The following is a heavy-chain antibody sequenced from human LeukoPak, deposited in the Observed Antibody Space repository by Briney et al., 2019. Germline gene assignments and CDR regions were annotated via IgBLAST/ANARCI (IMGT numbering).Heavy chain of an antibody. CDR2: IYYSGST. CDR1: GGSISSYY. Sequence: SETLSLTCTVSGGSISSYYWSWIRQPPGKGLEWIGYIYYSGSTNYNPSLKSRVTISVDTSKNQFSLKLSSVTAADTAVYYSARDDSDYGMDVWGQGTTVTVSS. D-gene: IGHD2-21*01. CDR3: ARDDSDYGMDV. J-gene: IGHJ6*02. V-gene: IGHV4-59*01.